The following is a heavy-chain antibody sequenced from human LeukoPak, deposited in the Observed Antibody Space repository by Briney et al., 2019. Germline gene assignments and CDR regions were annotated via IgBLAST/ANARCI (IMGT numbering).Heavy chain of an antibody. V-gene: IGHV3-23*01. J-gene: IGHJ4*02. CDR2: ISGSGGST. CDR1: GFTFSSHW. Sequence: GGSLRLSCAASGFTFSSHWLTWVRQAPGKGLEWVSAISGSGGSTYYADSVKGRFTISRDNSKNTLYLQMNSLRAEDTAVYYCAKLSASPMIVGPEGYWGQGTLVTVSS. CDR3: AKLSASPMIVGPEGY. D-gene: IGHD3-22*01.